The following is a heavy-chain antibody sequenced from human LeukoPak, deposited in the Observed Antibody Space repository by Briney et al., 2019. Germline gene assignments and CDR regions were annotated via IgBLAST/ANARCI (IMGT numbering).Heavy chain of an antibody. J-gene: IGHJ4*02. CDR3: TRGDHGDSPFVG. Sequence: GGSLRLSCTASGFTFGDYAMSWVRQAPGKGLEWIGFIRSKAYGGTTEYAASVKGRFTISRDDSKSIAYLQMNSLKTEDTAVYYRTRGDHGDSPFVGWGQGTLVTVSS. D-gene: IGHD4-17*01. V-gene: IGHV3-49*04. CDR1: GFTFGDYA. CDR2: IRSKAYGGTT.